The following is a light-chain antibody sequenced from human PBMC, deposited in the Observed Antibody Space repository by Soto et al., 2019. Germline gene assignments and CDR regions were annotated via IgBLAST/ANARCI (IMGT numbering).Light chain of an antibody. CDR2: GNS. V-gene: IGLV1-40*01. J-gene: IGLJ2*01. Sequence: QSVLTQPPSVSGAPGQRVTISCTGSSSNIGAGYDVHWYQQRPGTAPKLLISGNSNRPSGVPDRFSGSTSGTSASLAISGLRSEDEADYYCAAWDDSLSGVVFGGGTKLTVL. CDR1: SSNIGAGYD. CDR3: AAWDDSLSGVV.